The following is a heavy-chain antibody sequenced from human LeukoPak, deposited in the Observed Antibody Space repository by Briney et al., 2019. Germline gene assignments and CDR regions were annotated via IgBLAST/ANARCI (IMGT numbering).Heavy chain of an antibody. J-gene: IGHJ4*02. D-gene: IGHD6-13*01. CDR2: INPDGNEK. Sequence: PGGSLRLPCAASGLTFTDFWMNWVRLAPGRGLGWLANINPDGNEKYYVDSVKGRFAMSRDNAKNEVYLEMNSLRAEDTGVYYCSGRDSSRSPRAYWGQGTLVSVSS. V-gene: IGHV3-7*01. CDR3: SGRDSSRSPRAY. CDR1: GLTFTDFW.